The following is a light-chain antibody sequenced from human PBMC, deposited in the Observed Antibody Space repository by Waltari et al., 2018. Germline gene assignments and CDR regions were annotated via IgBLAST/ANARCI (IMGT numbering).Light chain of an antibody. J-gene: IGKJ2*01. CDR2: WAS. CDR3: QQCYTFPYT. CDR1: QSVVFSSNNKNY. Sequence: DIVLTQSPDSLAVSLGERVTINCKSSQSVVFSSNNKNYLAWYQQKPGQPPKLLITWASTRESVVPDRFSGSGSGTDFTLTISSLQAEDVAVYYCQQCYTFPYTFGQGTKLEIK. V-gene: IGKV4-1*01.